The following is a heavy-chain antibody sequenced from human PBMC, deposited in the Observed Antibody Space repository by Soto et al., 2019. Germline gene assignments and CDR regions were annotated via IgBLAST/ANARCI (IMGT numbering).Heavy chain of an antibody. CDR3: ASGYGSGTFDY. CDR2: IYYSGST. V-gene: IGHV4-59*12. D-gene: IGHD3-10*01. Sequence: SETLSLTCTVSGGSISSYYWSWIRQPPGKGLEWIGYIYYSGSTNYNPSLKSRVTISVDKSKNQFSLKLSSVTAADTAVYYCASGYGSGTFDYWGQGTLVTVSS. CDR1: GGSISSYY. J-gene: IGHJ4*02.